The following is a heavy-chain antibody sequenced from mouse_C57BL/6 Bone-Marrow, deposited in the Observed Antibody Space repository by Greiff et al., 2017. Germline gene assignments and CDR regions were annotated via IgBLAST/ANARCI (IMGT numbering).Heavy chain of an antibody. CDR2: IDPENGDT. CDR1: GFNIKDDY. CDR3: STVITTVVAFDY. Sequence: VQLQQSGAELVRPGASVKLSCTASGFNIKDDYMHWVKQRPEQGLEWIGWIDPENGDTEYASKFQGKATITADTSSNTAYLQLSSLTSEDTAVYYCSTVITTVVAFDYWGQGTTLTDSS. V-gene: IGHV14-4*01. J-gene: IGHJ2*01. D-gene: IGHD1-1*01.